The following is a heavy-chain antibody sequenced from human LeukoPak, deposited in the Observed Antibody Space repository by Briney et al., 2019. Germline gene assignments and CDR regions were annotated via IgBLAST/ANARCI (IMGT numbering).Heavy chain of an antibody. V-gene: IGHV3-21*01. CDR2: ISSSSSYI. J-gene: IGHJ4*02. CDR3: ARAPGAMVARFDY. CDR1: GFTFSTFA. Sequence: GGSLRLSCAASGFTFSTFAMIWVRQPPGKGLEWVSSISSSSSYIYYADSVKGRFTISRDNAKNSLYLQMNSLRAEDTAVYYCARAPGAMVARFDYWGQGTLVTVSS. D-gene: IGHD5-18*01.